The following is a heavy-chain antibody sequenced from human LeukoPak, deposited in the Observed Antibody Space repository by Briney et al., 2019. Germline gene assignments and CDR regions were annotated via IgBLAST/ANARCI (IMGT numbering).Heavy chain of an antibody. D-gene: IGHD3-22*01. CDR3: ARRSGVLDSRDSRYYFDH. J-gene: IGHJ4*02. V-gene: IGHV4-31*03. Sequence: PSETLSLTCTVSGGSISRGGYYWSWIRQHPGKGLEWIGYIYYGGSTYYNPSLKSRVTISVDTSKNQFSLKLSSVTAADTAVYYCARRSGVLDSRDSRYYFDHWGQRTLVTVSS. CDR2: IYYGGST. CDR1: GGSISRGGYY.